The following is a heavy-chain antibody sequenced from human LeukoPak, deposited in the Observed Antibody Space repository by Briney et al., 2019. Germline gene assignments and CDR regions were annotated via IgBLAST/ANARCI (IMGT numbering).Heavy chain of an antibody. V-gene: IGHV3-9*01. CDR3: AKTTGTNDAFDI. CDR1: GFTFNDYA. Sequence: GGSLRPSCAASGFTFNDYAMHWVRQAPGKGLEWVSSISTNSGSMDYADSMKGRFVISRDNAKNSLYLQMNSLRPEDTALYYCAKTTGTNDAFDIWGQGTMVTVSS. J-gene: IGHJ3*02. D-gene: IGHD1-1*01. CDR2: ISTNSGSM.